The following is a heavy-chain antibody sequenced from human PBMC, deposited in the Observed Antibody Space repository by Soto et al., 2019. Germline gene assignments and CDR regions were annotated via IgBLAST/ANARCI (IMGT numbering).Heavy chain of an antibody. D-gene: IGHD1-7*01. Sequence: QVQLVQSGAEVKKSGASVKVSCKASGYTFTGYYIHWVRQAPGQGLEWMGAIGPNRGDTKYAQKFQGRVTMTRDTSISTVYMELSNLSPDDTAVYYCGRGRSGELVVFYWGQGTLVTVYS. CDR2: IGPNRGDT. J-gene: IGHJ4*02. V-gene: IGHV1-2*02. CDR3: GRGRSGELVVFY. CDR1: GYTFTGYY.